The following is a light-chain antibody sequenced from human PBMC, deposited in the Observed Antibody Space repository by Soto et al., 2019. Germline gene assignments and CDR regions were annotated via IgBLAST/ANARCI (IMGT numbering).Light chain of an antibody. V-gene: IGKV1-5*03. J-gene: IGKJ1*01. CDR3: QQYNSNSV. Sequence: DIQMTQSPSTLSASVGDRVTINCRASQSISSWLAWYQQKPGTAPKLLIYKASSLESGVPSRFSGSRSGTEFTLIISSLQPDDFATYYCQQYNSNSVFGQETKVEIK. CDR1: QSISSW. CDR2: KAS.